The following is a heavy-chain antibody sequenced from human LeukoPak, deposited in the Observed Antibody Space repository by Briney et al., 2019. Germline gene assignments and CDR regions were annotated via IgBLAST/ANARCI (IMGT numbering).Heavy chain of an antibody. J-gene: IGHJ4*02. CDR3: ARGQRITMTD. D-gene: IGHD3-22*01. CDR2: INHSGST. V-gene: IGHV4-34*01. CDR1: RGSFSAYY. Sequence: SSETLSLTCAVYRGSFSAYYWSWIRQLPGKGLGWIGEINHSGSTNYNPSLKSRVAISVDTSRNQFSLRLSSVTAADTAVYYCARGQRITMTDWGQGTLVTVSS.